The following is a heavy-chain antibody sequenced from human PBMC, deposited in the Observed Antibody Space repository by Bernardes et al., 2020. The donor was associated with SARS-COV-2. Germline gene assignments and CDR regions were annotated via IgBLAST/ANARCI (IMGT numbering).Heavy chain of an antibody. V-gene: IGHV3-21*01. J-gene: IGHJ4*02. CDR2: ISTSSTSK. CDR1: GFSFSTYS. CDR3: ARDMGDLYEPLDY. Sequence: GGSLRLSCGGSGFSFSTYSMLWVRQAPGQGLEWVSSISTSSTSKYYRDSLRGRFTISRDDAKNSLYLHMNSLRAEDTAVYFCARDMGDLYEPLDYWGQGTLVTVSS. D-gene: IGHD3-16*01.